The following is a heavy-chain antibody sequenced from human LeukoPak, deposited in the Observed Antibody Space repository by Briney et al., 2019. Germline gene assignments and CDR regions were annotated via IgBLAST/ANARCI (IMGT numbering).Heavy chain of an antibody. J-gene: IGHJ4*02. V-gene: IGHV1-69*04. Sequence: ASVKVSCKASGGTLSSYAISWVRQAPGQGLEWMGRIIPILGIANYAQKFQGRVTTTADRSTSTAYMELSSLRSEDTAVYYCAREDTYGSGTYPRPYYFDYWGQGTLVTVSS. CDR2: IIPILGIA. D-gene: IGHD3-10*01. CDR1: GGTLSSYA. CDR3: AREDTYGSGTYPRPYYFDY.